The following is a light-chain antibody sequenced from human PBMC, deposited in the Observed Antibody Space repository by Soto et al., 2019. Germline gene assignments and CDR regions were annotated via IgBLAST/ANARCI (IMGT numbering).Light chain of an antibody. CDR3: QQYDTYSYT. V-gene: IGKV1-5*03. CDR2: KAS. Sequence: DIQMTQSPATLASSLGDRVTITCRGSQTISSWLAWYHQKPGNAPNLLIYKASSLESGVPSRFSGSGSGTEFTLTINSLQPDDFAIYYCQQYDTYSYTFGQGTRLEIK. CDR1: QTISSW. J-gene: IGKJ5*01.